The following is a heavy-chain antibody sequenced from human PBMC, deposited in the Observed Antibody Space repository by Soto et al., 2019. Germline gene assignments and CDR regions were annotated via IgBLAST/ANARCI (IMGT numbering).Heavy chain of an antibody. V-gene: IGHV4-34*01. CDR1: GGSFSGYY. Sequence: QVQLQQWGAGLLKPSETLSLTCAVYGGSFSGYYWSWIRQPPGKGLEWIGEINHSGSTNYNPSLKSRVTISVDTSKNQCSLKLSSVTAADTAVYYCARGSSGGATSGVRPSPSYGMDVWGQGTTVTVSS. CDR3: ARGSSGGATSGVRPSPSYGMDV. CDR2: INHSGST. J-gene: IGHJ6*02. D-gene: IGHD1-26*01.